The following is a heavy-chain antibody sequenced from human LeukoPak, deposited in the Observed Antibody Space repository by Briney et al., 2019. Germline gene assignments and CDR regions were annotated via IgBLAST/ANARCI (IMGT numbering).Heavy chain of an antibody. CDR1: GYTFTSYY. CDR2: INPSGGST. CDR3: ARDEEMATPPSVWFDP. V-gene: IGHV1-46*01. D-gene: IGHD5-24*01. Sequence: ASVKVSCKASGYTFTSYYMHWVRQAPGQGLEWMGIINPSGGSTSYAQKFQGRVTMTRDMSTSTVYMELSSLRSEDTAVYYCARDEEMATPPSVWFDPWGQGTLVTVSS. J-gene: IGHJ5*02.